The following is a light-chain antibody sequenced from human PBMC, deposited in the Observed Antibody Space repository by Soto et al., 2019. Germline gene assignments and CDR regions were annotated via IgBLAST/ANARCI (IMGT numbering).Light chain of an antibody. J-gene: IGLJ1*01. CDR2: GNS. Sequence: QSVLTQPPSVSAAPGQRVTISCTGSSSNIGAGYDVHWYQQLPGTAPKLLIYGNSNRPSGVPDRFSGSKSGTSASLAITGLQAEDEADYYCQSYASSLSGYVFGNGTKVTVL. CDR1: SSNIGAGYD. V-gene: IGLV1-40*01. CDR3: QSYASSLSGYV.